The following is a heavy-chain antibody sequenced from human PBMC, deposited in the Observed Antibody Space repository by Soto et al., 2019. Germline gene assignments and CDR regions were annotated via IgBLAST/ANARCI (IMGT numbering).Heavy chain of an antibody. CDR3: ARGYVYGDYWGY. D-gene: IGHD4-17*01. CDR1: GFTFSSYG. Sequence: QVQLVESGGGVVQPGRSLRLSCAASGFTFSSYGMHWVRQAPGKGLEWVAVIWYDGSNKYYADSVKRRFTISRDNSKNTLYLQMNSLRAEDTAVYYCARGYVYGDYWGYWGQGTLVTVSS. CDR2: IWYDGSNK. J-gene: IGHJ4*02. V-gene: IGHV3-33*01.